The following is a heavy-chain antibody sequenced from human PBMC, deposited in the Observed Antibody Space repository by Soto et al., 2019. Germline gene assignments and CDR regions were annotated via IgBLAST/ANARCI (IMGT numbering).Heavy chain of an antibody. CDR3: ARDYDISGSWSGGFDA. CDR2: TSYDSTNT. Sequence: QVHLMESGGGVVQPGTTLRLSCSASEFTFNTYAMHWVRQAPGRGLDWVAVTSYDSTNTKYADSVKGRFTISRDNSKNTLFLQMTSLTPEDTAVYYSARDYDISGSWSGGFDAGGRGTLVIVSS. V-gene: IGHV3-30-3*01. CDR1: EFTFNTYA. J-gene: IGHJ5*02. D-gene: IGHD3-22*01.